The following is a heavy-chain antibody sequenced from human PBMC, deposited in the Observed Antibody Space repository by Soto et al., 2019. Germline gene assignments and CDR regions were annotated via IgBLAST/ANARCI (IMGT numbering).Heavy chain of an antibody. CDR2: IIAIFSTA. J-gene: IGHJ3*02. D-gene: IGHD2-21*02. V-gene: IGHV1-69*15. CDR3: ARDAPRFVVVTVDAFAI. CDR1: GGTFSSYA. Sequence: QVQLVQSGAEVKKPGSSVKVSCKASGGTFSSYAISWVRQAPGQGLEWMGTIIAIFSTANYAQKFQGRVTITADESTSTAYMELTSLRSEDTAVYYCARDAPRFVVVTVDAFAIWGQGTMVTVSS.